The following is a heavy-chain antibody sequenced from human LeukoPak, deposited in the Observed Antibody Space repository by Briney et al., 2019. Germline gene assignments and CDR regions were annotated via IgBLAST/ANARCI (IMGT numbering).Heavy chain of an antibody. CDR1: GFTFSSYG. CDR3: AKVGQKDSYDILTGYSLDY. V-gene: IGHV3-23*01. D-gene: IGHD3-9*01. J-gene: IGHJ4*02. Sequence: HPGGSLRLSCAASGFTFSSYGMSWVRQAPGKGLEWVSAISGSGGSTYYADSVKGRFTISRDNSKNTLYLQMNSLRAEDTAVYYCAKVGQKDSYDILTGYSLDYWGQGTLVTVSS. CDR2: ISGSGGST.